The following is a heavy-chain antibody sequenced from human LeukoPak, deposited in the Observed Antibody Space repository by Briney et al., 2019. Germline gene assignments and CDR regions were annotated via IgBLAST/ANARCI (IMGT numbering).Heavy chain of an antibody. CDR3: ARAAVEPTIYFFDY. J-gene: IGHJ4*02. Sequence: GESLEISFKGSGYSFTSYWIGWVRPMPGKGVEWMGIIYPGDSDTRYSPSFQGQVTISADKSISTAYLQWSSLKASDTAIYYCARAAVEPTIYFFDYWGQGTLVTVSS. D-gene: IGHD6-19*01. CDR1: GYSFTSYW. CDR2: IYPGDSDT. V-gene: IGHV5-51*01.